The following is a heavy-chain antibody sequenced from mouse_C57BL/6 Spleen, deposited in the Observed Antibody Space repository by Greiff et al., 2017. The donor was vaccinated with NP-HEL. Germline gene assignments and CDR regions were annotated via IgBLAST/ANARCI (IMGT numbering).Heavy chain of an antibody. Sequence: VQLLESGAELARPGASVKLSCKASGYTFTSYGISWVRQRTGQGLEWIGEIYPRSGNTYYNEKFKGRATLTADKSSSTAYMELRSLTSEDSAVYFCARFTTYYAMDYWGQGTSVTVSS. CDR1: GYTFTSYG. V-gene: IGHV1-81*01. J-gene: IGHJ4*01. CDR2: IYPRSGNT. CDR3: ARFTTYYAMDY.